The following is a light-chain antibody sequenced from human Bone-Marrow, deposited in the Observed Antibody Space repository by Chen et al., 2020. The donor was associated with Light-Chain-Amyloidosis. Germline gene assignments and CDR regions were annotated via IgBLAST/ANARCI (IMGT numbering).Light chain of an antibody. CDR2: SND. CDR1: SSNIGSNT. J-gene: IGLJ3*02. V-gene: IGLV1-44*01. CDR3: SAWDDSLSGPV. Sequence: QSVVTQPPSASGPPGQRVTISCSGSSSNIGSNTVNWYQQLSGAAPKLLIYSNDQRPSGVPGRFSGSKSGSSASLAISGLQSEDEADYYCSAWDDSLSGPVFGGGTKLTVL.